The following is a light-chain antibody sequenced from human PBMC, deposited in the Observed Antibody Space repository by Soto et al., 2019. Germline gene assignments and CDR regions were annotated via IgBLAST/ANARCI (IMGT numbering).Light chain of an antibody. CDR2: ANS. J-gene: IGLJ3*02. V-gene: IGLV1-40*01. CDR3: QAYDSSLSGWV. Sequence: QSVLTQPPSVSGAPGQRVTISCTGSSSNIGAGYDVHWYQQVPGTAPKLLIFANSNRPSGVPDRFSGSKSGTSASLAITGLQAEDEAEYYCQAYDSSLSGWVFGGGTKLTVL. CDR1: SSNIGAGYD.